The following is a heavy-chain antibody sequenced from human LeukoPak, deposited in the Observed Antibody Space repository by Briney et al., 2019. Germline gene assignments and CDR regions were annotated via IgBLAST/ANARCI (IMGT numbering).Heavy chain of an antibody. CDR1: AFTFVNFN. V-gene: IGHV3-21*01. D-gene: IGHD3-22*01. CDR2: ISSDGTYI. J-gene: IGHJ6*03. Sequence: PGGSLRLSCAASAFTFVNFNLNWIRQAPGKGLEWVASISSDGTYIYYADSVKGRFTISRDNANNSLYLQMNSLRAEDTAVYYCARDPRDDSSGYYYYYYYMDVWGKGTTVTVSS. CDR3: ARDPRDDSSGYYYYYYYMDV.